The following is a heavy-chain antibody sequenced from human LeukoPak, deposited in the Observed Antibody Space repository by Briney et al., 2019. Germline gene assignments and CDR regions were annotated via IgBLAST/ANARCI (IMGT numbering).Heavy chain of an antibody. CDR1: GGTFSSYA. CDR2: IIPILGIA. CDR3: ARDLRYSDSSGYSWTAGIY. V-gene: IGHV1-69*04. Sequence: SVKVSCKASGGTFSSYAISWVRQAPGQGLEWMGRIIPILGIANYAQKFQGRVTITADKSTSTAYMELSSLRSEDTAVYYCARDLRYSDSSGYSWTAGIYWSQGTLVTVSS. J-gene: IGHJ4*02. D-gene: IGHD3-22*01.